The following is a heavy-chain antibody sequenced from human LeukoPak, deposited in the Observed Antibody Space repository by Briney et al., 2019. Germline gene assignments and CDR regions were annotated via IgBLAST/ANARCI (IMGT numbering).Heavy chain of an antibody. CDR1: AFTFRTYS. V-gene: IGHV3-21*01. CDR3: ARGSDFVWGSYRPYFDY. J-gene: IGHJ4*01. D-gene: IGHD3-16*02. Sequence: GGSLRLSCVASAFTFRTYSMHWVRQAPGKGLEWVSSISGSTSYIYYADSVRGRFTISRDNAKNSLYLQMNSLRAEDTAVYYCARGSDFVWGSYRPYFDYWGQGALVTVSS. CDR2: ISGSTSYI.